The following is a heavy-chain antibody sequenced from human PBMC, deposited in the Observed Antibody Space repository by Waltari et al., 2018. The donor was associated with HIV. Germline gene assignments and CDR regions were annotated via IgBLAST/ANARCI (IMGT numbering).Heavy chain of an antibody. CDR3: ASYRGSYRLDY. CDR2: IYYSGST. Sequence: QLQLQESGPGLVKPSETLSLTCTVSGGSISSSSYYWGWIRQPPGKGLEWIGSIYYSGSTYYNPSLKSRVTISVDTSKNQFSLKLSSVTAADTAVYYCASYRGSYRLDYWGQGTLVTVSS. CDR1: GGSISSSSYY. J-gene: IGHJ4*02. D-gene: IGHD3-16*02. V-gene: IGHV4-39*07.